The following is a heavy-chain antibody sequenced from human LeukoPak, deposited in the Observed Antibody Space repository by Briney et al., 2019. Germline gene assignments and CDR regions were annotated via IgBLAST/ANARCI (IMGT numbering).Heavy chain of an antibody. J-gene: IGHJ3*02. CDR3: ARPDGNAFDI. D-gene: IGHD2-15*01. Sequence: SSETLSLTCTVSGGSISSYYWSWIRQPPGKGLEWIGYIYYSGSTNYNPSLKSRVTISVDTSKNQFSLKLSSVTAADTAVYYCARPDGNAFDIWGQGTMVTVSS. V-gene: IGHV4-59*08. CDR2: IYYSGST. CDR1: GGSISSYY.